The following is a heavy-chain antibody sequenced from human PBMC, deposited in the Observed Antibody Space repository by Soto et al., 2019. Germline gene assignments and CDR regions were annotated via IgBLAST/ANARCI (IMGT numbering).Heavy chain of an antibody. CDR3: AKDMEQQLVFYYDMNV. CDR2: MNTNGHNI. Sequence: PGGSLRLSCAASGFTFSAYSMNWVRQAPGKGLEWVSSMNTNGHNIYYADSVNGRFTISRDNSKNSLYLQMNSLRAEDTAVYYCAKDMEQQLVFYYDMNVWGQGTTVTVSS. V-gene: IGHV3-21*01. J-gene: IGHJ6*02. D-gene: IGHD6-13*01. CDR1: GFTFSAYS.